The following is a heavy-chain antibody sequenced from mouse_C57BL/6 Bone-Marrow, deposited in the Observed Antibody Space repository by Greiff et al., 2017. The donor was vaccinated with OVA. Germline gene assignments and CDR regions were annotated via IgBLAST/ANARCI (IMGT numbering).Heavy chain of an antibody. Sequence: QVQLQQPGAELVKPGASVKLSCKASGYTFTSYWMQWVKQRPGQGLEWIGEIDPSDSYPNYNQKFKGKATLPVDTSSSTAYMQLSSLTSADSAVYYCARYYYGSSYPDYWGQGTSVTVSS. V-gene: IGHV1-50*01. CDR2: IDPSDSYP. CDR3: ARYYYGSSYPDY. D-gene: IGHD1-1*01. J-gene: IGHJ4*01. CDR1: GYTFTSYW.